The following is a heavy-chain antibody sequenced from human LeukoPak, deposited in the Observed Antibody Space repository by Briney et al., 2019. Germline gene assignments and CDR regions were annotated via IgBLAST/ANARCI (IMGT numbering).Heavy chain of an antibody. CDR3: ARIARSDFDC. CDR1: GGSVSSSSYY. Sequence: PSETLSLTCTVSGGSVSSSSYYWGWIRQPPGKGLEWIGSIYYSGNTYYNPSLNSRVTISVDTSKNQFSLKLSSVTAADTALYYCARIARSDFDCWGQGTLVTVSS. D-gene: IGHD6-13*01. V-gene: IGHV4-39*01. CDR2: IYYSGNT. J-gene: IGHJ4*02.